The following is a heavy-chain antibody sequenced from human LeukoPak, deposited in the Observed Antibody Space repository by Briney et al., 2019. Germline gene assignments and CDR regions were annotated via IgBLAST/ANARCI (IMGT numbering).Heavy chain of an antibody. Sequence: PGGSLRLSCAASGFTFDDYAMHWVRQAPGRGLEWVSGISWNSGSIGYADSVKGRFTISRDNAKNSLYLQMNSLRAEDMALYYCAKDMTSYATYYFDYWGQGTLVTVSS. D-gene: IGHD2-2*01. J-gene: IGHJ4*02. CDR3: AKDMTSYATYYFDY. CDR1: GFTFDDYA. V-gene: IGHV3-9*03. CDR2: ISWNSGSI.